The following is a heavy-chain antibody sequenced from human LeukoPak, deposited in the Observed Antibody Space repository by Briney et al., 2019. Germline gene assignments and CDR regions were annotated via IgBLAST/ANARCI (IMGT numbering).Heavy chain of an antibody. CDR1: GGSISSSSYY. D-gene: IGHD1-26*01. J-gene: IGHJ4*02. V-gene: IGHV4-39*07. CDR2: IYYSGST. CDR3: ARRGEATTFDY. Sequence: PSETLSLTCTVSGGSISSSSYYWGWIRQPPGKGLEWIGSIYYSGSTYYNPSLESRVTISVDTSKNQFSLKLSSVTAADTAVYYCARRGEATTFDYWGQGTLVTVSS.